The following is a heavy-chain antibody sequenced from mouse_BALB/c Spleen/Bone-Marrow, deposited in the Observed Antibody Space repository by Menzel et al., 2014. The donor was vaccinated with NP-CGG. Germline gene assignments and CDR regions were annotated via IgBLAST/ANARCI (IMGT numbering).Heavy chain of an antibody. V-gene: IGHV1S81*02. CDR2: INPSNGGT. Sequence: VQLVESGAELVKPGASVKLSCKASGYTFTSYYIYWVEQRPGQGLEWIGEINPSNGGTNFNEKFKSKATLTVDKSSSTAYMQLSSLTPEDSAVYYCTRSNGNWFAYWGQGTLVTVSA. CDR3: TRSNGNWFAY. J-gene: IGHJ3*01. D-gene: IGHD2-1*01. CDR1: GYTFTSYY.